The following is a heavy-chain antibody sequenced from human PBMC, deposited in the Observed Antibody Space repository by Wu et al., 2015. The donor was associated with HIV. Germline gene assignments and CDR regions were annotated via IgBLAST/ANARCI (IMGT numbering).Heavy chain of an antibody. Sequence: QVQLVQSGAEVKKPGASVKVSCKASGYTFTSYGISWVRQAPGQGLEWMGWISAYNGNTNYAQKLQGRVTMTTDTSTSTAYMELRSLRSDDTAVYYCARVAPPTYYYDSSGSFDYWGQGTLVTVSS. D-gene: IGHD3-22*01. J-gene: IGHJ4*02. CDR1: GYTFTSYG. V-gene: IGHV1-18*01. CDR2: ISAYNGNT. CDR3: ARVAPPTYYYDSSGSFDY.